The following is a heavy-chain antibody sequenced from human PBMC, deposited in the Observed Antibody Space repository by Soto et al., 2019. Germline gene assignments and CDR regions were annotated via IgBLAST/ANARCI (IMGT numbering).Heavy chain of an antibody. J-gene: IGHJ4*02. V-gene: IGHV3-23*01. CDR1: GFTFSSYA. Sequence: GESLKISCAASGFTFSSYAMSWVRQAPGKGLEWISGISGSGGNTYYADSVKGRFTISRDNFKNTLYLQMNSLRAEDTAVYYCAKEGYSYGLADYWGQGILVTVSS. CDR2: ISGSGGNT. D-gene: IGHD5-18*01. CDR3: AKEGYSYGLADY.